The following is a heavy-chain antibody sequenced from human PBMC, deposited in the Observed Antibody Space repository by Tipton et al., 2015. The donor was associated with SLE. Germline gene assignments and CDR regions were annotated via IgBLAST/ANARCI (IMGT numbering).Heavy chain of an antibody. CDR1: GYSFTSHW. J-gene: IGHJ4*02. D-gene: IGHD2-2*01. CDR2: IYPGDSDT. V-gene: IGHV5-51*03. Sequence: QLVQSGAEVKKPGESLKISCEGSGYSFTSHWIGWVRQMPGKGLEWMGIIYPGDSDTRYSPPFQGQVTFSADKSISTAYLQWSYLKASDTAMYYCARLGPDCSSTSCYFDYWGQGTLVTVSS. CDR3: ARLGPDCSSTSCYFDY.